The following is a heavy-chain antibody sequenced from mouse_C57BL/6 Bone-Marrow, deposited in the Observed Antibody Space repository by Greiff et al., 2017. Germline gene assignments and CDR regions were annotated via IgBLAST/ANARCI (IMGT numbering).Heavy chain of an antibody. D-gene: IGHD1-1*01. CDR1: GYTFTDYE. Sequence: QVQLQQPGAELVRPGASLTLSCKASGYTFTDYEMPWVNQTPVNGLEWIGAIDPETGGTSYNPKFKGKDILTADKASSTVYMELRSLTSEDSAVYYCTRTTVYALDYWGQGTSVTVSS. V-gene: IGHV1-15*01. CDR3: TRTTVYALDY. CDR2: IDPETGGT. J-gene: IGHJ4*01.